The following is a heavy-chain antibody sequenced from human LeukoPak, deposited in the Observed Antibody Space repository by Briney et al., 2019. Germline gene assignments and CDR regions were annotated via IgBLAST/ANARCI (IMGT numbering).Heavy chain of an antibody. CDR3: ATGMYYYEASGYPFDN. D-gene: IGHD3-22*01. Sequence: GESLKISCKGSGYSFNDYWIGWVRQRPRKGLEWMGIIYGGDSETRYSPAFQGQVTISVDKSIRTAYLQWSRLRASDTAIYYCATGMYYYEASGYPFDNWGQGTLVTVSS. CDR1: GYSFNDYW. CDR2: IYGGDSET. V-gene: IGHV5-51*01. J-gene: IGHJ4*02.